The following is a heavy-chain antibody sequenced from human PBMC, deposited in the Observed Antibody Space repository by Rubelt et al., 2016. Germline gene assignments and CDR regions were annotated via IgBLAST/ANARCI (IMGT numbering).Heavy chain of an antibody. CDR2: IDHSGIT. D-gene: IGHD6-19*01. J-gene: IGHJ4*02. CDR3: ARGRVSSGWYRDY. V-gene: IGHV4-34*01. CDR1: GGSFNDYY. Sequence: QVQLQQWGAGLLKPSETLSLTCAVYGGSFNDYYWSWIRRPPGKGLEWIGEIDHSGITNYNPSLKSRVTISADTSRNQFSLRLSSVTAADTAVYDCARGRVSSGWYRDYWGQGTLVIVSS.